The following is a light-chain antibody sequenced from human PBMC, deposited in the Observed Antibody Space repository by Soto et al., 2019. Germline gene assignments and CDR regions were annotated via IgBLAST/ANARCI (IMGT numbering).Light chain of an antibody. CDR2: EVS. V-gene: IGLV2-14*01. Sequence: SALTPPASVSGSPGQSITISCTVTSSDVGNYNYVSWYQQHPGKAPKLMIYEVSNRPSGVSNRFSGSKSGNTASLTISGLQDEDEADYYCSSYTSSTDYVFGAGTKVTVL. CDR1: SSDVGNYNY. CDR3: SSYTSSTDYV. J-gene: IGLJ1*01.